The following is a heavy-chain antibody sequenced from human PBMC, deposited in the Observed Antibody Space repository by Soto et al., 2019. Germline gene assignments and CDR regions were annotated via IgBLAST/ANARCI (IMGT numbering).Heavy chain of an antibody. D-gene: IGHD3-16*01. CDR2: ISGRGSYT. J-gene: IGHJ4*02. V-gene: IGHV3-11*06. CDR3: ARVPRTQGGLLDC. CDR1: GFTFNDYY. Sequence: QVQLVESGGGLVKPGGSVRLSCVASGFTFNDYYMTWIRQAPGKGLEWLSYISGRGSYTNYADSVKGRFTISRDNAKNSLSLEMNSLRVEDMAVYYCARVPRTQGGLLDCWGQGTPVTVSS.